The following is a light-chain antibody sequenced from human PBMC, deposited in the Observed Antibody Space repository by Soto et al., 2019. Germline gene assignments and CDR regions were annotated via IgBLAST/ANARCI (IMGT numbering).Light chain of an antibody. Sequence: DIVMTQSPDSLAVSLGERATINCKPSQSVLYSSNNKNCLAWYQQKPGQPPKLLIYWASTRESGVHDRFSGSGSGTDFTLTISSLQAEDVAVYYCQQYYATPPTFGPGTKVDIK. J-gene: IGKJ3*01. V-gene: IGKV4-1*01. CDR2: WAS. CDR1: QSVLYSSNNKNC. CDR3: QQYYATPPT.